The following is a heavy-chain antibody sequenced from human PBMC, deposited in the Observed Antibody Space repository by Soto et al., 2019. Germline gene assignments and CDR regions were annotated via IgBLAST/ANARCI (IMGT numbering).Heavy chain of an antibody. D-gene: IGHD2-15*01. CDR3: ARVNIGGDSQQPPFDY. V-gene: IGHV4-59*01. Sequence: SETLSLTCTVSGGSISSYYWSWIRQPPGKGLEWIGYIYYSGSTNYNPSLKSRVTISVDTSKNQFSLKLSSVTAADTAVYYCARVNIGGDSQQPPFDYWGQGTLVTVSS. J-gene: IGHJ4*02. CDR1: GGSISSYY. CDR2: IYYSGST.